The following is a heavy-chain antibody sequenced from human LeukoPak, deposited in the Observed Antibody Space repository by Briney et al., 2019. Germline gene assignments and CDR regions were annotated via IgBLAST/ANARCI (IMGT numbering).Heavy chain of an antibody. Sequence: GGSLRLSCAASGFIFSRYGMQWVRQAPGKGLEWGAVIWDDGNNEYYADSVNGRFSIYRDNSKDLFFLNINRLSPEDTAVYYCARGFRATAMFLDYWGQGTLVTVSS. CDR2: IWDDGNNE. CDR3: ARGFRATAMFLDY. D-gene: IGHD5-18*01. J-gene: IGHJ4*02. V-gene: IGHV3-33*01. CDR1: GFIFSRYG.